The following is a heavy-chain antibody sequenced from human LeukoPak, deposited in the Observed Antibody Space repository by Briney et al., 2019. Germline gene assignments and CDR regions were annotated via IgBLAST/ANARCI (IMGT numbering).Heavy chain of an antibody. V-gene: IGHV3-13*01. CDR3: ARAAAGTLALDI. D-gene: IGHD6-13*01. CDR1: GFTFSSYD. J-gene: IGHJ3*02. CDR2: IGTAGDT. Sequence: TGGSLRLSCAASGFTFSSYDMHWVRQATGKGLEWVSAIGTAGDTYYPGSVKGRFTISRENAKNSLYLQMNSLRAGDTAVYYCARAAAGTLALDIWGQGTMVTVSS.